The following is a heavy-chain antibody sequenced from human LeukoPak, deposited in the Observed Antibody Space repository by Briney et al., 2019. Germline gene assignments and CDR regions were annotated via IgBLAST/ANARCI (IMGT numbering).Heavy chain of an antibody. CDR3: ATVGQQQLITFDS. J-gene: IGHJ4*02. Sequence: GGSLRLSCAASGFTFSSYSMNWVRQAPGKGLEWVSYISSSSVTIYYADSVKGRFTISRDNVKTSVFLQMNSLRAEDTAMYYCATVGQQQLITFDSWGQGTLVTVSS. D-gene: IGHD6-13*01. CDR2: ISSSSVTI. CDR1: GFTFSSYS. V-gene: IGHV3-48*04.